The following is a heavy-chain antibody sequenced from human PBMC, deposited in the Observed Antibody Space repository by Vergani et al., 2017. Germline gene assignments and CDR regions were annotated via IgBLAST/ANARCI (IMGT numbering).Heavy chain of an antibody. CDR1: VFTFSVCH. J-gene: IGHJ4*02. CDR2: ISACYPST. CDR3: ARLSYDTTPYLQWGYDC. V-gene: IGHV3-23*01. Sequence: EVQLLQSGGGVIQRGGSVRLSCAASVFTFSVCHMTWVRQAPGKGLEWVSSISACYPSTYYADSVKGRFTISRDNSKNMLYLQMNSLRAEDTAVYYCARLSYDTTPYLQWGYDCWGQGTLGSVSS. D-gene: IGHD3-22*01.